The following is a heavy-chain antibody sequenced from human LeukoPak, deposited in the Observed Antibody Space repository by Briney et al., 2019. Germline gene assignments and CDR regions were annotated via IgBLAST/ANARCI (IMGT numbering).Heavy chain of an antibody. V-gene: IGHV3-7*01. CDR1: GFTFTDYW. CDR2: IRQDGSEK. CDR3: ARDGTAAGLYFDL. D-gene: IGHD6-13*01. J-gene: IGHJ4*01. Sequence: GGSLRLSCEVSGFTFTDYWMNWVRQAPGKGPEWVASIRQDGSEKTYVDSAKGRFTIPRDNTKNSLSLQLNGLRAEDTAVYYCARDGTAAGLYFDLWGQGTLVTVSS.